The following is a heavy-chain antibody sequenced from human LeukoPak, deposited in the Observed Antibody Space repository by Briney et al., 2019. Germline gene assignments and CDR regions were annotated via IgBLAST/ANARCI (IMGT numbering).Heavy chain of an antibody. CDR3: ARGVTTGGSSFWFDP. D-gene: IGHD1-14*01. V-gene: IGHV4-61*02. J-gene: IGHJ5*02. CDR2: IYTSGST. CDR1: GGSISSGSYY. Sequence: PSETLSLTCTVSGGSISSGSYYWSWIRQPAGKGLEWIGRIYTSGSTNYNPSLKSRVTISVDTSKNQFPLKLSSVTAADTAVYYCARGVTTGGSSFWFDPWGQGTLVSVSS.